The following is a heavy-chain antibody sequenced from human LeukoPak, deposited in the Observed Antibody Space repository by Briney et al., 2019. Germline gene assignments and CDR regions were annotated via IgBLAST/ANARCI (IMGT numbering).Heavy chain of an antibody. D-gene: IGHD3-10*01. CDR1: GGSFSGYY. CDR2: VNHSGST. V-gene: IGHV4-34*01. J-gene: IGHJ4*02. CDR3: ARTKVRGRFDY. Sequence: SETLSLTCAVYGGSFSGYYWSWIRQPPGKGLEWIGEVNHSGSTNYNPSLKSRVTISVGTSKNQFSLKLSSVTAADTAVYYCARTKVRGRFDYWGQGTLVTVSS.